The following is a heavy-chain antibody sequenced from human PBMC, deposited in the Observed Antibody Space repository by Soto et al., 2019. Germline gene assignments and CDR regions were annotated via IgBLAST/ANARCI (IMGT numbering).Heavy chain of an antibody. CDR3: ARRGGVAAAIWGY. Sequence: QLQLQESGPGLVKPSETLSLTCTVSGGSISSSSYYWGWIRQPPGKGLEWIGSIYYSGSTYYNPSPKSRVTISVDTSKNRFSLKLSSVTAADTAVYYGARRGGVAAAIWGYWGQGTLVTVSS. CDR2: IYYSGST. D-gene: IGHD6-13*01. V-gene: IGHV4-39*01. CDR1: GGSISSSSYY. J-gene: IGHJ4*02.